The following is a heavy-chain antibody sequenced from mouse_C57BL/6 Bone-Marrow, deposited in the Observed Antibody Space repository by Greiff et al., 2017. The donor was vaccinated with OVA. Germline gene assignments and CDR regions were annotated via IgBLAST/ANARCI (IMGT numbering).Heavy chain of an antibody. CDR2: ISDGGSYT. Sequence: EVQRVESGGGLVKPGGSLKLSCATSGFTFSSYAMSWVRQTPEKRLEWVATISDGGSYTYYPDNVKGRFTISRDNAKNNLYLQMSHLKSEDTAMYYCARDQGLTGEFAYWGQGTLVTVSA. CDR1: GFTFSSYA. CDR3: ARDQGLTGEFAY. D-gene: IGHD4-1*01. J-gene: IGHJ3*01. V-gene: IGHV5-4*01.